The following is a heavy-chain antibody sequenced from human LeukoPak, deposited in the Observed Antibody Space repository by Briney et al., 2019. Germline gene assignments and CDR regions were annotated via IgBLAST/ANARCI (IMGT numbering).Heavy chain of an antibody. D-gene: IGHD1-1*01. J-gene: IGHJ6*03. CDR3: ARVEGTYYYYMDV. V-gene: IGHV1-18*01. Sequence: ASVKVSCKASGYTFTSYAMNWVRQAPGQGLEWMGWISAYNGNTNYAQKLQGRVTMTTDTSTSTAYMELRSLRSDDTAVYYCARVEGTYYYYMDVWGKGTTVTVSS. CDR2: ISAYNGNT. CDR1: GYTFTSYA.